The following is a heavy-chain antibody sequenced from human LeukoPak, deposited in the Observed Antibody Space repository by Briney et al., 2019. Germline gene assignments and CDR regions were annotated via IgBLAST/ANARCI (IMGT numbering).Heavy chain of an antibody. CDR1: GFTFSSYS. CDR2: ISSSSSTI. D-gene: IGHD2-2*01. V-gene: IGHV3-48*01. J-gene: IGHJ4*02. CDR3: ARDPGVVVPAAFDY. Sequence: PGGSLRLSCAASGFTFSSYSMNWVRQAPGKGLEWVSYISSSSSTIYYADSVKGRFTISRDNAKNSLYLQMNSLRAEDTAVYYCARDPGVVVPAAFDYWGQGTLVTVSS.